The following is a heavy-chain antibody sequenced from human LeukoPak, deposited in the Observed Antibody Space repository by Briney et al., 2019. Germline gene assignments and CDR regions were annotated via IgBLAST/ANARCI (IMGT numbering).Heavy chain of an antibody. CDR1: GFTVSSDY. CDR3: ARDCGGDCYYAFDI. D-gene: IGHD2-21*01. J-gene: IGHJ3*02. CDR2: IYSGGST. Sequence: GGSLRLSCAASGFTVSSDYMSWVRQAPGKGLEWVSVIYSGGSTYYADSEKGRFTISRDNSKNTLYLQMNSLRAEDTAVYYCARDCGGDCYYAFDIWGQGTMVTVSS. V-gene: IGHV3-53*01.